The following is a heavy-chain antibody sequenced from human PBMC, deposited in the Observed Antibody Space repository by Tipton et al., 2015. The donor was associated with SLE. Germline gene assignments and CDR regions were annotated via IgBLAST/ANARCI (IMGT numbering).Heavy chain of an antibody. CDR3: ARSSRYCSSTSCSYFDY. D-gene: IGHD2-2*01. CDR2: ISYSGST. CDR1: GGSFNDYY. J-gene: IGHJ4*01. Sequence: TLSLTCAVSGGSFNDYYWSWIRQPPGKGLEWIGYISYSGSTNYNPPLKSRVTISVDTSNDQFSLNLTSVTAADTAVYYCARSSRYCSSTSCSYFDYWGQGSLVTVSS. V-gene: IGHV4-59*01.